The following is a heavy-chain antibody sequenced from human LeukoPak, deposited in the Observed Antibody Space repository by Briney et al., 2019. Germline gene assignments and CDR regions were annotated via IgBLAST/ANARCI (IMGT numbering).Heavy chain of an antibody. Sequence: GGSLRLSCAASGFTFSSYGMHWVRQAPGKGLEWVAFIRYDGSNKYYADSVKGRFTISRDNAKNSLYLQMNSLRAEDTAVYYCARDRGGDYVRALYYYYMDVWGKGTTVTVSS. CDR3: ARDRGGDYVRALYYYYMDV. D-gene: IGHD4-17*01. CDR1: GFTFSSYG. V-gene: IGHV3-30*02. J-gene: IGHJ6*03. CDR2: IRYDGSNK.